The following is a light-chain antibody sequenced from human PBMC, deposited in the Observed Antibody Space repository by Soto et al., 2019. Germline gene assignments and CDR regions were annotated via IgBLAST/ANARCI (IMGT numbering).Light chain of an antibody. CDR2: GNS. Sequence: QSVLTQTPSASGAPGQRVTISCTGSISNIGAGYDVHWYQQLPGTAPKLLIYGNSNRPSGVPDRFSGSKSGTSASLAITGLQADDEADYYCQSYDSSVTLRVFGTGTKLTVL. CDR3: QSYDSSVTLRV. V-gene: IGLV1-40*01. J-gene: IGLJ1*01. CDR1: ISNIGAGYD.